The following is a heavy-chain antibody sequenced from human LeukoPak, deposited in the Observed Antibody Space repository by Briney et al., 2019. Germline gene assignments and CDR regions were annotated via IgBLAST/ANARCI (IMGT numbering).Heavy chain of an antibody. CDR2: INHSGST. CDR3: ARYSGYATTFDY. J-gene: IGHJ4*02. CDR1: SGSFSGYY. Sequence: SETLSLTCAVYSGSFSGYYWSWIRQPPGKGLEWIGEINHSGSTNYNPSLKSRVTISVDTSKNQFSLKLSSVTAADTAVYYCARYSGYATTFDYWGQGTLVTVSS. D-gene: IGHD5-12*01. V-gene: IGHV4-34*01.